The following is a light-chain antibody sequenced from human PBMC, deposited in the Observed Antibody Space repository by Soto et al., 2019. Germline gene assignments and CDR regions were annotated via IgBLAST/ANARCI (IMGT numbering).Light chain of an antibody. V-gene: IGKV3-11*01. CDR2: GAS. J-gene: IGKJ1*01. CDR1: QSLSGT. CDR3: QQRTLWPRT. Sequence: EIVLTQSPSTLSFSPGERATLSCRASQSLSGTLAWFQQKPGQPPRLLIYGASNRATGIPARFTASGSGTDFTLTISSLEPEDFAVYYCQQRTLWPRTFGQGTKVEIK.